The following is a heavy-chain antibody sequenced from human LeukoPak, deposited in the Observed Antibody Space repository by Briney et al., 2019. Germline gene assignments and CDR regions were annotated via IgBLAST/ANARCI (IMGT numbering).Heavy chain of an antibody. V-gene: IGHV5-51*01. D-gene: IGHD4-17*01. CDR3: ARSIKGGTVTTRRVYYYGMDV. Sequence: GESLKISCKGSGYSFTSYWIGWVRQMPGKGLEWMGIIHPGDSDTRYSPSFQGQVTISADKSISTAYLQWSSLKASDTAMYYCARSIKGGTVTTRRVYYYGMDVWGQGTTVTVSS. CDR1: GYSFTSYW. J-gene: IGHJ6*02. CDR2: IHPGDSDT.